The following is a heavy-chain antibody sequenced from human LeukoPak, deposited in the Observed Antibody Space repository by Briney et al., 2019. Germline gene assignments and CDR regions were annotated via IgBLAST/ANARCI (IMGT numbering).Heavy chain of an antibody. D-gene: IGHD5-18*01. J-gene: IGHJ6*03. V-gene: IGHV4-34*01. Sequence: SETLSLTCAVYGGSFSGYYWSWIRQPPGKGLEWIGEINHSGSTNYNPSLKSRVTISVDTSKNQFSLKLSSVTAADTAVYYCARGRIQLWSYYYYYYMDVWGKGTTVTLSS. CDR3: ARGRIQLWSYYYYYYMDV. CDR1: GGSFSGYY. CDR2: INHSGST.